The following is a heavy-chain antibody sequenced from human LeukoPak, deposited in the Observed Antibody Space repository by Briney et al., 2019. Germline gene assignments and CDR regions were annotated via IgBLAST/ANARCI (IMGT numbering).Heavy chain of an antibody. CDR1: GFTFISYG. Sequence: ASVKVSCKASGFTFISYGFSWVRQAPGQGLEWVGWVGGYDGDRHYGENFQGRVTITTDTSTSTVYMEMRSLRSDDTAVYYCARDLWSVYDTGGYYRDFDYWGQGTLVTVSS. CDR3: ARDLWSVYDTGGYYRDFDY. CDR2: VGGYDGDR. D-gene: IGHD3-22*01. J-gene: IGHJ4*02. V-gene: IGHV1-18*01.